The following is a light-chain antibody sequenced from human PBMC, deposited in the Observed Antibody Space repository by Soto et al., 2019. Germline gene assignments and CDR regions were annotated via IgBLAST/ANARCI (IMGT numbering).Light chain of an antibody. CDR1: QSISNW. J-gene: IGKJ4*01. CDR2: KAS. Sequence: DIHMTQSPSTLSASVLDRFTITCRASQSISNWLAWYQQKPGKAPKLLIYKASTLERGVPSRFSGSASGTEFTLTISSLQPDDFATYYCQQYVSVSLLTFGGGTKVDIK. V-gene: IGKV1-5*03. CDR3: QQYVSVSLLT.